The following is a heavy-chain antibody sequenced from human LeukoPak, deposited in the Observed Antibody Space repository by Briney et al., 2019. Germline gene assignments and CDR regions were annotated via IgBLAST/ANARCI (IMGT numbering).Heavy chain of an antibody. CDR1: GGSIGSGGYY. D-gene: IGHD3-10*01. CDR3: AGLKWFGDRGYGMDV. J-gene: IGHJ6*02. V-gene: IGHV4-31*03. Sequence: NPSETLSLTCTVSGGSIGSGGYYWSWIRQHPGKGLQWIGYIYYSGRTYYSPSLKSRVSISVDTSRNQFSLELKSVTAADTAVYYCAGLKWFGDRGYGMDVWGQGTTVVVSS. CDR2: IYYSGRT.